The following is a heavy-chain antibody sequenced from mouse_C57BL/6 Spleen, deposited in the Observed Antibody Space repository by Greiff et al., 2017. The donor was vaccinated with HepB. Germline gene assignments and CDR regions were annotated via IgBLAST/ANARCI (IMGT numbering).Heavy chain of an antibody. D-gene: IGHD2-1*01. V-gene: IGHV1-26*01. Sequence: EVKLQQSGPELVKPGASVKISCKASGYTFTDYYMNWVKQSHGKSLEWIGDINPNNGGTSYNQKFKGKATLTVDKSSSTAYMELRSLTSEDSAVYYCARGGGSTMVTTDAMDYWGQGTSVTVSS. CDR2: INPNNGGT. J-gene: IGHJ4*01. CDR3: ARGGGSTMVTTDAMDY. CDR1: GYTFTDYY.